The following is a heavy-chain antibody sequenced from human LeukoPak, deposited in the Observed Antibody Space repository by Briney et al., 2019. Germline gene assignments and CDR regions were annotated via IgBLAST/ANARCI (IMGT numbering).Heavy chain of an antibody. J-gene: IGHJ1*01. CDR3: ARDTDRRFLSSSTLFQH. D-gene: IGHD2-15*01. CDR2: ISSSGSTK. Sequence: GGSLRLSCAASGFTFSDYYMSWIRQAPGKGLEWVAYISSSGSTKHYADSVKGRFTIPRDNAKNSLYLQMNSLRAEDTSVYYCARDTDRRFLSSSTLFQHWRQGSLATVS. V-gene: IGHV3-11*01. CDR1: GFTFSDYY.